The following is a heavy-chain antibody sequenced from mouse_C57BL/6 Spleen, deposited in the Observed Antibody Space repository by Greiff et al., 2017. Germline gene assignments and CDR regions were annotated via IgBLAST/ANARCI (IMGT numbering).Heavy chain of an antibody. CDR3: ALSTTVEDFDV. CDR1: GYTFPSYW. CDR2: IDPSDSYT. V-gene: IGHV1-50*01. D-gene: IGHD1-1*01. Sequence: QVQLQQPGAELVKPGASVNLSCKASGYTFPSYWMQWVKQRPGQGLEWIGEIDPSDSYTNYNQKFKGKATLTVDTSSSQAYMQLSSLASEDSAVYYCALSTTVEDFDVWGTGTTVTVSS. J-gene: IGHJ1*03.